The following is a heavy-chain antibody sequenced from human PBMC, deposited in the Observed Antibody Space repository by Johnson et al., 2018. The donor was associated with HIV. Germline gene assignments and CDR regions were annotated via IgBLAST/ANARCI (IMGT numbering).Heavy chain of an antibody. V-gene: IGHV3-30*02. J-gene: IGHJ3*02. CDR2: IRFDGSDK. CDR1: GFTFNDYG. Sequence: VQLVESGGGVVQPGGSLRLSCAASGFTFNDYGMHWVRQAPGKGLEWVSFIRFDGSDKYYADSVGGRFTISRDNSKNTLFLQMNSLRAEDTAVYYCGGSYYYDSSGYYARNAFDIWGQGTMVTVSS. CDR3: GGSYYYDSSGYYARNAFDI. D-gene: IGHD3-22*01.